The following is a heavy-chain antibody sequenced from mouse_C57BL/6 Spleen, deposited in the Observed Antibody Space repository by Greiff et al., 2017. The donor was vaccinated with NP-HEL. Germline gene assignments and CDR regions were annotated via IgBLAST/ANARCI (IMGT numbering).Heavy chain of an antibody. CDR3: ARHAPYGNFAWFAY. Sequence: EVMLVESGGDLVKPGGSLKLSCAASGFTFSSYGMSWVRQTPDKRLEWVATISSGGSYTYYPDSVQGRFTISRDNAKNTLYLQMSSLKSEDTAMYYCARHAPYGNFAWFAYWGQGTLVTVSA. CDR2: ISSGGSYT. CDR1: GFTFSSYG. J-gene: IGHJ3*01. D-gene: IGHD2-1*01. V-gene: IGHV5-6*01.